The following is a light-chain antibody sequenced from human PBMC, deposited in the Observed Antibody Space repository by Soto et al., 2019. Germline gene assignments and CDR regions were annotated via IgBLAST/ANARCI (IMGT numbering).Light chain of an antibody. CDR2: GTS. V-gene: IGKV3-15*01. J-gene: IGKJ5*01. CDR3: QQYNTWLFVT. CDR1: QSVDSN. Sequence: EIGMTQSPGTLCVSPGERATLSCRASQSVDSNLVWYQHKPGQAPRLLIFGTSTRATGIPARFSGSGSGTLFTLTISSLQSEDFAIYYCQQYNTWLFVTFGQGTRLEIK.